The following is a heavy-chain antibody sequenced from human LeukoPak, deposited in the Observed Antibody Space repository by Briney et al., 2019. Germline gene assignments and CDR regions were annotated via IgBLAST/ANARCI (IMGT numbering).Heavy chain of an antibody. CDR1: GYTFTSYG. Sequence: ASVKVSCRASGYTFTSYGISWVRQAPGQGLEWMGWISAYNGNTDHAQKLQGRVTMTTDTSTSTAYMELRSLRSDDTAVYYCARDQRYYYGSGTPLDYWGQGTLVTVSS. J-gene: IGHJ4*02. CDR3: ARDQRYYYGSGTPLDY. D-gene: IGHD3-10*01. CDR2: ISAYNGNT. V-gene: IGHV1-18*01.